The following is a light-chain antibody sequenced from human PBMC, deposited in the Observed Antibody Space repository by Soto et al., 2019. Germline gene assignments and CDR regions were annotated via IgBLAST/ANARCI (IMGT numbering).Light chain of an antibody. CDR2: ATS. J-gene: IGKJ4*01. V-gene: IGKV3-15*01. CDR1: HRVSSY. Sequence: ERGMPQSPTTLSVAPGVRATLSYRASHRVSSYLAWYQQKPGQAPRLLIYATSTRATGIPARFSGSGSGTEFTLTISSLQSEDFAVYYCQQYNNWPLTFGGGTKV. CDR3: QQYNNWPLT.